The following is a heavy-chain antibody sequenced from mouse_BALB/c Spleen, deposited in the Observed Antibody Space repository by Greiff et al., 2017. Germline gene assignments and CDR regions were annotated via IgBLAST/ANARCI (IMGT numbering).Heavy chain of an antibody. D-gene: IGHD2-4*01. V-gene: IGHV14-3*02. J-gene: IGHJ3*01. CDR1: GFNIKDTY. Sequence: VQLKQSGAELVKPGASVKLSCTASGFNIKDTYMHWVKQRPEQGLEWIGRIDPANGNTKYDPKFQGKATITADTSSNTAYLQLSSLTSEDTAVYYCARGGYDYTWFAYWGQGTLVTVSA. CDR2: IDPANGNT. CDR3: ARGGYDYTWFAY.